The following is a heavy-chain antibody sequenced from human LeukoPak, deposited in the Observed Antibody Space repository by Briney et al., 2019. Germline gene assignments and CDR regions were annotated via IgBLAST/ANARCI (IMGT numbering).Heavy chain of an antibody. CDR2: ISGSGGAI. D-gene: IGHD5-24*01. CDR1: GFTFSSYG. Sequence: GTLRLSCAASGFTFSSYGMSWVRQAPGKGLEWVSAISGSGGAIYYADSVKGRFSVSRDNAKNSLYLQMNSLRAEDTAVYYCARDGSIQFYYYYYYYLDVWGKGTTVTVSS. V-gene: IGHV3-21*06. CDR3: ARDGSIQFYYYYYYYLDV. J-gene: IGHJ6*03.